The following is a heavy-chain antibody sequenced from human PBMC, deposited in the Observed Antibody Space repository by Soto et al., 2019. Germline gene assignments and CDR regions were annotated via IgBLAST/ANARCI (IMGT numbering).Heavy chain of an antibody. CDR2: INHSGST. CDR3: ARGLDHGDYKTPFDY. V-gene: IGHV4-34*02. J-gene: IGHJ4*02. CDR1: GDSLSAYY. D-gene: IGHD4-17*01. Sequence: QVQLQQWGAGLLKPSETLSLTCAVYGDSLSAYYWSWIRQPPGKGLEWVGGINHSGSTNYNPSLESRVTISVDTSKKQFSHKLSSVTAADTAGYYCARGLDHGDYKTPFDYWGQGTLVTVSS.